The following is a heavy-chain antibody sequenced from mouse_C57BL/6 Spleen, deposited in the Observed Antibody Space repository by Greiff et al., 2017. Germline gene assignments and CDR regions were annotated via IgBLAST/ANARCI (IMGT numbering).Heavy chain of an antibody. CDR2: IYIGNGYT. D-gene: IGHD1-1*01. Sequence: EVQLQQSGAELVRPWSSVKMSCKTSGYTFTSYGINWVKQRPGQGLEWIGYIYIGNGYTEYNEKFKGKATLTSDTSSSTAYMQLSSLTSEDSAIYFCAKDYYGSISTYWYFDVWGTGTTVTVSS. J-gene: IGHJ1*03. V-gene: IGHV1-58*01. CDR1: GYTFTSYG. CDR3: AKDYYGSISTYWYFDV.